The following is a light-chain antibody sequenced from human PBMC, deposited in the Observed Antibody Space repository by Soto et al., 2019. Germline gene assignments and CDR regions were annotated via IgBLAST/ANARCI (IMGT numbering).Light chain of an antibody. CDR3: MQATHYPPYT. Sequence: VMTQTPLSSPVTLGQPASISCRSSQSLVHGDGTTYLNWLHQRPGQPPRLLIYRVSNRFSXXPXRXXGSGAGTDFTLKISRVEAEDVGIYYCMQATHYPPYTFGQGTKLEI. CDR2: RVS. V-gene: IGKV2-24*01. J-gene: IGKJ2*01. CDR1: QSLVHGDGTTY.